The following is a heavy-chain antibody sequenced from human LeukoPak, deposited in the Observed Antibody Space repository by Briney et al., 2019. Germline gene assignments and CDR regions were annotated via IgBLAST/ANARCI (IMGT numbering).Heavy chain of an antibody. Sequence: GGSLRLSCAASGFTVSRNYMSWVRQAPGKGLEWVSVIYSGGSTYYADSVKGRFTISRDNYKNTVYLQMNSLRAEDTAVYYCAKDPRRYSRTGGYFDYWGQGTLVTVSS. V-gene: IGHV3-66*01. CDR3: AKDPRRYSRTGGYFDY. CDR1: GFTVSRNY. D-gene: IGHD6-13*01. CDR2: IYSGGST. J-gene: IGHJ4*02.